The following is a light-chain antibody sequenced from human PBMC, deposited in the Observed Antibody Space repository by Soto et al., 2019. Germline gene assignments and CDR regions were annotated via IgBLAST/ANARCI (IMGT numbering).Light chain of an antibody. J-gene: IGLJ7*01. CDR1: SGHNNYA. Sequence: QAVLTQSPSASASLGASVKLTCTLSSGHNNYAIAWHQQQPEKGPRYLMKVNSDGSHNKGDGIPDRFSGSSSGAERYLTISSLQSEDEADYYCQTWGTGVAVFGGGTKLTVL. CDR3: QTWGTGVAV. V-gene: IGLV4-69*01. CDR2: VNSDGSH.